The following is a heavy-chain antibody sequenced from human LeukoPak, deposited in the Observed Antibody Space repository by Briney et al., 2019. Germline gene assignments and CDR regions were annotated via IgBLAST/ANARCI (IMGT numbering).Heavy chain of an antibody. Sequence: GASVKVSCKASGYTFTSYGISWVRQAPGQGLEWMGWIGAYNGNTNYAQKLQGRVTMTTDTSTSTAYMELRSLRSDDTAVYYCARGEGHSVAVTAITIDAFDIWGQGTKVTVSS. CDR2: IGAYNGNT. J-gene: IGHJ3*02. CDR1: GYTFTSYG. CDR3: ARGEGHSVAVTAITIDAFDI. V-gene: IGHV1-18*01. D-gene: IGHD2-21*02.